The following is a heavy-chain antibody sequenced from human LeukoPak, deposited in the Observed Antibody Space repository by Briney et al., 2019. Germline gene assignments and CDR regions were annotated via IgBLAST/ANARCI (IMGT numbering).Heavy chain of an antibody. CDR3: ARDLGYYFNWFDP. Sequence: SETLSLTCTVSGGSISSGSYYWSWIRQPAGKGLEWIGRIYTSGSTNYNPSLKSRVTMSVDTSKNQFSLKLSSVTAADTAVYYCARDLGYYFNWFDPWGQGTLVTVSS. CDR2: IYTSGST. CDR1: GGSISSGSYY. V-gene: IGHV4-61*02. J-gene: IGHJ5*02. D-gene: IGHD3-22*01.